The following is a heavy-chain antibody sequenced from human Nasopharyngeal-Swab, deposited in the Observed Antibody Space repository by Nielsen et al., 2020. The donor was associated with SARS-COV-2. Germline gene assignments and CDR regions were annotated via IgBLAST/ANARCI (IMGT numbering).Heavy chain of an antibody. J-gene: IGHJ4*02. CDR1: GYTLTELS. CDR3: ARGRGYSSSWSLDS. V-gene: IGHV1-24*01. CDR2: FDPEDGET. Sequence: ASVKVPCKVSGYTLTELSMHWVRQAPGKGLEWMGGFDPEDGETIYAQKFQGRVTMTEDTSTDTAYMELSSLRPEDTALYYCARGRGYSSSWSLDSWGRGTLVTVSS. D-gene: IGHD6-13*01.